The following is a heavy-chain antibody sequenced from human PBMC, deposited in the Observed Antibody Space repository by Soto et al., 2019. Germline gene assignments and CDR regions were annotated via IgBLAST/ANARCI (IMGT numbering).Heavy chain of an antibody. Sequence: QVQLQQWGAGLLKPSETLSLTCAVYGGSFSGYYWSWIRQPPGKGLEWIGEINHSGSTNYNPSLKRRVTISVDTSKNQFSLKLSSVAAADTAVYYCARGGCSGGSCYSAEYFQHWGQGTLVTVSS. J-gene: IGHJ1*01. V-gene: IGHV4-34*01. CDR2: INHSGST. CDR3: ARGGCSGGSCYSAEYFQH. CDR1: GGSFSGYY. D-gene: IGHD2-15*01.